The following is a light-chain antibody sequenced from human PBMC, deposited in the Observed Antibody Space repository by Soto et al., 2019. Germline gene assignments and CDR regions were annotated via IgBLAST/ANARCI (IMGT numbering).Light chain of an antibody. J-gene: IGKJ2*01. CDR1: QSVSISS. CDR2: SAS. Sequence: EIVLTQSPGTLSLSPGERATLSCRASQSVSISSLAWYQQKPGQAPRLLIYSASSRATGIPDRFSGSGSGTDFTLTISRLEPEDFAVYXXQQYGSSSYTFGQGTNLEIK. V-gene: IGKV3-20*01. CDR3: QQYGSSSYT.